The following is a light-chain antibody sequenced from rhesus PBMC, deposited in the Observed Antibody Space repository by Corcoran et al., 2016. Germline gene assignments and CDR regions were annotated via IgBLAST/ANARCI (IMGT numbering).Light chain of an antibody. V-gene: IGKV1-25*01. J-gene: IGKJ4*01. CDR3: QPLNSYPLT. CDR2: KAS. Sequence: DIQMTQSPSSLSASVGDTVTITCRASQGIRSDLAWYQQKPGKAPKLLFYKASPLQSGVPSRFSGSGSGTVLTLTISRLQPEYFATYSCQPLNSYPLTFGGGTKVEIK. CDR1: QGIRSD.